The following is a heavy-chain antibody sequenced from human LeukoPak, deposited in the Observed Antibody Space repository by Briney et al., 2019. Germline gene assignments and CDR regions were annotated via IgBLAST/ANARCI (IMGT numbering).Heavy chain of an antibody. J-gene: IGHJ6*02. Sequence: KPSETLSLTCTVSGGSIGSYYWSWIRQPPGKGLEWIGYIYYSGSTNYNPSLKSRVTISVDTSKNQFSLKLSSVTAADTAVYYCARCPTGVRGVRDYGMDVWGQGTTVTVSS. V-gene: IGHV4-59*01. CDR1: GGSIGSYY. CDR3: ARCPTGVRGVRDYGMDV. D-gene: IGHD3-10*01. CDR2: IYYSGST.